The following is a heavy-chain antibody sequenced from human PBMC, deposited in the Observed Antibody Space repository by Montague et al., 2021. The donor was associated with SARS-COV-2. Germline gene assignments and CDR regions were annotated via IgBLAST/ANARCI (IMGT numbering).Heavy chain of an antibody. CDR3: ARFAYRLLFIASYYGMDV. Sequence: SETLSLTCAVYGGSFSGYHWCRFRQPPGKGLEWIGEIRHSGGTNHNPSPNGRVTITIDTSKNQFSLKLRSAIAADTAVYYCARFAYRLLFIASYYGMDVWGQGTTVTVSS. D-gene: IGHD2-2*01. CDR2: IRHSGGT. CDR1: GGSFSGYH. V-gene: IGHV4-34*01. J-gene: IGHJ6*02.